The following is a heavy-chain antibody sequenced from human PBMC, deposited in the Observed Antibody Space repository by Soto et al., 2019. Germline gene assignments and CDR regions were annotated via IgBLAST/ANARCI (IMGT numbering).Heavy chain of an antibody. CDR2: ISGSGGST. Sequence: EVQLLESGGGLVQPGGSLRLSCAASGFTFSSYAMSWVRQAPGKGLEWVSAISGSGGSTYYADSVKGRCTISRDNSKNTLYLQMNSLRAEDTAVYYCAKAPSGYCSGGSCYSASTYYYYYYMDVWGKGTTVTVSS. CDR3: AKAPSGYCSGGSCYSASTYYYYYYMDV. D-gene: IGHD2-15*01. CDR1: GFTFSSYA. V-gene: IGHV3-23*01. J-gene: IGHJ6*03.